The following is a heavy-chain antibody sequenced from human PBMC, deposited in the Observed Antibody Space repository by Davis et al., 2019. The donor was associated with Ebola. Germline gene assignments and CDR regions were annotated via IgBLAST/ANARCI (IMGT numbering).Heavy chain of an antibody. D-gene: IGHD3-3*01. V-gene: IGHV1-69*13. CDR3: ARLRFLEWLFSSMDV. CDR2: IIPILGTA. J-gene: IGHJ6*02. Sequence: SVKVSCKVSGGTFETFAISWVRQAPGQGLEWMGGIIPILGTANYAQKFQGRVTITADESTSTAYMELRSLRSDDTAVYYCARLRFLEWLFSSMDVWGQGTTVTVSS. CDR1: GGTFETFA.